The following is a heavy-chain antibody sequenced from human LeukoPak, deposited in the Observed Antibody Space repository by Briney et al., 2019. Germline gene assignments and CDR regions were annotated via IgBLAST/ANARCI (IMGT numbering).Heavy chain of an antibody. D-gene: IGHD7-27*01. Sequence: NPSETLSLTCTVSGGSISSGGYYWSWIRQHSGKGLEWIGYIYYSGSTYYNPSLKSRVTISVDTSKNQFSLKLSSVTAADTAVYYCARSLTGPFDAFDIWGQGTMVTVSS. CDR3: ARSLTGPFDAFDI. V-gene: IGHV4-31*03. J-gene: IGHJ3*02. CDR2: IYYSGST. CDR1: GGSISSGGYY.